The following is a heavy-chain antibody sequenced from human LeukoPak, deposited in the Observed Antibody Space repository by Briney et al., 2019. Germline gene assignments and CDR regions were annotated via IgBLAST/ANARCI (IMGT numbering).Heavy chain of an antibody. V-gene: IGHV1-69*04. CDR3: AHGPGSGWYRGGYYFDY. Sequence: SVKVSCKASGGTFSSYAISWVRQAPGQGLEWMGRIIPILGIANCAQKFQGRVTITADKSTSTAYMELSSLRSEDTAVYYCAHGPGSGWYRGGYYFDYWGQGTLVTVSS. CDR1: GGTFSSYA. J-gene: IGHJ4*02. CDR2: IIPILGIA. D-gene: IGHD6-19*01.